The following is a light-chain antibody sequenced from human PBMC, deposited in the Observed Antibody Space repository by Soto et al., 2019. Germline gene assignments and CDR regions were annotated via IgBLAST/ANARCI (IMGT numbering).Light chain of an antibody. CDR1: RSDVGGYNY. CDR2: DVT. Sequence: QSVLTQPASVSGSLGQSITISCTGTRSDVGGYNYVSWYQQHPGKAPKPVIFDVTNRPSGVSNRFSGSKSGNTASLTISGLQAEDEADYYCTSYTSNRPVGVFGGGTKVTVL. J-gene: IGLJ2*01. V-gene: IGLV2-14*03. CDR3: TSYTSNRPVGV.